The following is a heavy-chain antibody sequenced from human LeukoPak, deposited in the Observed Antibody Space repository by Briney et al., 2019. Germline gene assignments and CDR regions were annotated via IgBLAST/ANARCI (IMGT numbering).Heavy chain of an antibody. D-gene: IGHD6-13*01. CDR1: GFTFSSYS. CDR3: AREISSWFRTEGRFDP. V-gene: IGHV3-21*01. Sequence: PGGSLRLSCAASGFTFSSYSMNWVRQAPGKGLEWVSSISSSSSYIYYADSVKGRFTIPRDNAKNSLYLQMNSLGAEDTAVYYCAREISSWFRTEGRFDPWGQGTLVTVSS. CDR2: ISSSSSYI. J-gene: IGHJ5*02.